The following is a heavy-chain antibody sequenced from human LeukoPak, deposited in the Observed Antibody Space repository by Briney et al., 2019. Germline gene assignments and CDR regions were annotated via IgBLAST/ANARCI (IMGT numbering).Heavy chain of an antibody. CDR1: GGTFSSYA. Sequence: SVKVSCKASGGTFSSYAISWVRQAPGQGLEWMGGIIPIFGTANYAQKFPGRVTITADESTSTAYMELSSLRSEDTAVYYCARGGQGYYVPFQHWGQGTLVTVSS. CDR3: ARGGQGYYVPFQH. CDR2: IIPIFGTA. V-gene: IGHV1-69*01. J-gene: IGHJ1*01. D-gene: IGHD3-10*02.